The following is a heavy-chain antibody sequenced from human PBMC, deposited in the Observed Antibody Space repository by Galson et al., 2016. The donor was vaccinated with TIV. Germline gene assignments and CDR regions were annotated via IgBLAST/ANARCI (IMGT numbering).Heavy chain of an antibody. V-gene: IGHV3-23*01. D-gene: IGHD3-22*01. Sequence: SLRLSCAASGFTFGSYAMNWVRQAPGKGLEWVSSIGGSGGSPYYADSVKGRFTISRDSSKNTVFLQMNSLRAEDTAVYYCAKEAGSGYYYVDAFDIWGQGTVVTVSS. J-gene: IGHJ3*02. CDR1: GFTFGSYA. CDR3: AKEAGSGYYYVDAFDI. CDR2: IGGSGGSP.